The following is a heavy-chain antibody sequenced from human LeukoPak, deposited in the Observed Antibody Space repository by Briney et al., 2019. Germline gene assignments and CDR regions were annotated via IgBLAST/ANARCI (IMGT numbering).Heavy chain of an antibody. V-gene: IGHV3-53*01. D-gene: IGHD3-10*01. Sequence: GGSLRLSCAASGFTVSSNYMSWVRQAPGKGLEWVSVIYSGGSTYYADSVKGGFTISRDNSKSTLYIQMNSLRAEDTAVYYCARAKPKNMVRGLIMRRESRYYFDYWGQGTLVTVSS. CDR2: IYSGGST. J-gene: IGHJ4*02. CDR1: GFTVSSNY. CDR3: ARAKPKNMVRGLIMRRESRYYFDY.